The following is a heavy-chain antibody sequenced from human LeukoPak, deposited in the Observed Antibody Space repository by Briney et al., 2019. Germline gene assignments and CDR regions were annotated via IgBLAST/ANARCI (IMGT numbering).Heavy chain of an antibody. J-gene: IGHJ5*02. Sequence: GGSLGLSCAASGFTLSGYWMHWVRQAPGKGLVWVSRIKSDGSSTSYADSVKGRFTSSRDNAKNTLYLQMNSLRAEDTAVYYCARSDWFDPWGQGTLVTVSS. V-gene: IGHV3-74*01. CDR2: IKSDGSST. CDR1: GFTLSGYW. CDR3: ARSDWFDP.